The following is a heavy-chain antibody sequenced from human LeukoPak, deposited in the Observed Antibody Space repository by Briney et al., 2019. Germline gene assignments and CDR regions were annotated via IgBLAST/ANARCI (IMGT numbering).Heavy chain of an antibody. Sequence: SETLSLTCTVSGGSISSSNYYWGWIRQPPGKGLEWIGSIYYSGITYYNPSLKSRVTISVDTSNNQFSLKLSSVTAADTAMYYCARLLIYCSSTSCHFDYWGQGTLVTVSS. J-gene: IGHJ4*02. CDR3: ARLLIYCSSTSCHFDY. D-gene: IGHD2-2*01. CDR2: IYYSGIT. CDR1: GGSISSSNYY. V-gene: IGHV4-39*01.